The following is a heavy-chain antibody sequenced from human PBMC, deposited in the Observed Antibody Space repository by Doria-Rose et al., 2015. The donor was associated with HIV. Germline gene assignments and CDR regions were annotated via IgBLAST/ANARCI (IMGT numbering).Heavy chain of an antibody. CDR3: ARIESSRWYHKYYFDF. CDR2: IFSDDEG. V-gene: IGHV2-26*01. D-gene: IGHD6-13*01. J-gene: IGHJ4*02. Sequence: QVTLKESGPVLVKPTETLTLTCTVSGVSLSSPGMGVSWIRQSPGKALEWLANIFSDDEGSYKTSLKSRLTISRGTSKSQVVLTMTDMGPVDTATYYCARIESSRWYHKYYFDFWGQGTLVIVSA. CDR1: GVSLSSPGMG.